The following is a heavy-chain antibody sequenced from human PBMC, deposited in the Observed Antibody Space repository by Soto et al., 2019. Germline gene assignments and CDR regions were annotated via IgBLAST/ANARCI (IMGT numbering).Heavy chain of an antibody. CDR1: GFTFSSYW. V-gene: IGHV3-74*01. J-gene: IGHJ3*02. CDR3: ARPALVRVGAFDI. Sequence: EVQLVESGGGLVQPGGSLRLSCAASGFTFSSYWMHWVRQAPGKGLVWVSRINSDGGSTNYADSVTGRFTISRDSDKTTLYLQMHSLRAEDTAVYYCARPALVRVGAFDIWGQGTMVTVSS. D-gene: IGHD5-18*01. CDR2: INSDGGST.